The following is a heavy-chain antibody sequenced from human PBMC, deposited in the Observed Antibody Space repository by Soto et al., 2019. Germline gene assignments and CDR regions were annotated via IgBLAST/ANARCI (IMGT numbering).Heavy chain of an antibody. CDR3: FRVSRGGYDSIFDY. CDR2: ISNSGGT. V-gene: IGHV4-30-4*01. Sequence: PSETLSLTCTVSGGSISSGHYYWSWIRQPPGKGLEWIGYISNSGGTFYNPSLKSRVTISVDTSKDQFSLMLSSVTAADTAVYYCFRVSRGGYDSIFDYWGQGSLVTGSS. D-gene: IGHD5-12*01. CDR1: GGSISSGHYY. J-gene: IGHJ4*02.